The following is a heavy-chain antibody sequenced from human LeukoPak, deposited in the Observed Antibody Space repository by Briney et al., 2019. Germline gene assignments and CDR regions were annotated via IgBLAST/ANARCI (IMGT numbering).Heavy chain of an antibody. Sequence: SETLSLTCAVYGGSFSGYYWSWIRQPPGKGLEWIGEINHSGSTNYNPSLKSRVTISVDTSKNQFSLKLSSVTAADTAEYYCARVDCSSTSCYKPDAFDIWGQGTMVTVSS. CDR1: GGSFSGYY. V-gene: IGHV4-34*01. D-gene: IGHD2-2*02. CDR3: ARVDCSSTSCYKPDAFDI. J-gene: IGHJ3*02. CDR2: INHSGST.